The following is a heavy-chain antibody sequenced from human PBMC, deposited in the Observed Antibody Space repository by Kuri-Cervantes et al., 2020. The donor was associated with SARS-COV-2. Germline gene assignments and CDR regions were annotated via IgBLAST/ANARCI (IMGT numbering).Heavy chain of an antibody. D-gene: IGHD6-13*01. V-gene: IGHV4-39*07. J-gene: IGHJ3*02. CDR2: IYYSGST. Sequence: TFSSYAMSWVRQAPGKGLEWIGSIYYSGSTYYNPSLKSRVTISVDTSKNQFSLKLSSVTAADTAVYYCARDPWGIAAALNAFDIWGQGTMVTVSS. CDR3: ARDPWGIAAALNAFDI. CDR1: TFSSYA.